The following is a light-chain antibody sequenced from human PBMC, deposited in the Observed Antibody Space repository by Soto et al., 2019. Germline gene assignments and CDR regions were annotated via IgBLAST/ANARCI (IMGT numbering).Light chain of an antibody. J-gene: IGKJ1*01. V-gene: IGKV3-20*01. CDR2: GAS. CDR3: HQYGSSPAT. Sequence: IVLTQSPATLSLSPGERATLSCRASQSVSSSFLAWYQQKPGQAPRLLIYGASSRATGIPDRFSGSGSGTDFTLTISRLEPEDFAVYYCHQYGSSPATFGQGTKVDIK. CDR1: QSVSSSF.